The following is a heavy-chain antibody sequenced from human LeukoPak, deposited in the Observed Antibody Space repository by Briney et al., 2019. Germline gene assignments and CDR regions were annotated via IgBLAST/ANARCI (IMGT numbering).Heavy chain of an antibody. CDR1: GFTFSDYY. J-gene: IGHJ6*02. D-gene: IGHD6-6*01. CDR3: ARVLRSIAALYYYYYGMDV. CDR2: ISSSGGTI. Sequence: GGSLRLSCAASGFTFSDYYMSWIRQAPGKGLEWVSYISSSGGTIYYADSVKGRFTISRDNAKNSLYLQMNSLRAEDTAVYFCARVLRSIAALYYYYYGMDVWGQGTTVTVSS. V-gene: IGHV3-11*01.